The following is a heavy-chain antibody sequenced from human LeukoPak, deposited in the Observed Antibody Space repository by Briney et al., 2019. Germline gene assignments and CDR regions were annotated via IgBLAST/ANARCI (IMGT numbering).Heavy chain of an antibody. CDR3: ARCYCSSTSCRRYYYYYYMDV. J-gene: IGHJ6*03. D-gene: IGHD2-2*01. CDR1: GYSFTSYW. V-gene: IGHV5-51*01. CDR2: IYPGYSDT. Sequence: GESLKISCKGSGYSFTSYWIGWVRQMPGKGLELMGIIYPGYSDTRYSPSFQGQVTISADKSISTDYLQWSSLKASDTAMYYCARCYCSSTSCRRYYYYYYMDVWGKGNTVTVSS.